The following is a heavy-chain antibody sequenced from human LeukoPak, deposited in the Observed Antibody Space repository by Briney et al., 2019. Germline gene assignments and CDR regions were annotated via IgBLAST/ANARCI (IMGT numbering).Heavy chain of an antibody. CDR2: IYHSGST. V-gene: IGHV4-30-2*01. CDR1: GGSIGSYY. CDR3: ARVQVVPAAERGYYFDY. J-gene: IGHJ4*02. Sequence: SETLSLTCTVSGGSIGSYYWSWIRQPPGKGLEWIGYIYHSGSTYYNPSLKSRVTISVDRSKNQFSLKLSSVTAADTAVYYCARVQVVPAAERGYYFDYWGQGTLVTVSS. D-gene: IGHD2-2*01.